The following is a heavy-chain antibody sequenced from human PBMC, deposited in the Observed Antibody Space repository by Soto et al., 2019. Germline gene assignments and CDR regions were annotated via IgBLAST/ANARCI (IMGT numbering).Heavy chain of an antibody. V-gene: IGHV3-72*01. Sequence: GGSKRLSCACSELTFGDHYSDWVRQAPGKGLEWVGRSRDKAQGYSTAYAASVKGRFSISRDNAKNSLYLQINSLRGEDTATYYCARSGDNYNVLDYWGQGTPVTVSS. J-gene: IGHJ4*02. CDR3: ARSGDNYNVLDY. D-gene: IGHD3-10*02. CDR2: SRDKAQGYST. CDR1: ELTFGDHY.